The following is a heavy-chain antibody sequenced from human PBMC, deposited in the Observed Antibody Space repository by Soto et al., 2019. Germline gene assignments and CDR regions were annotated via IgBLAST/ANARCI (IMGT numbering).Heavy chain of an antibody. D-gene: IGHD5-12*01. CDR1: GGTFSSFA. CDR2: IIPIFGTA. J-gene: IGHJ4*02. V-gene: IGHV1-69*01. CDR3: ARRLVVATIWTGGFDY. Sequence: QLQLVQSGAEVKKPGSSVKVSCKASGGTFSSFAISWVRQAPGQGLEWMGGIIPIFGTANYAQKFQGRVTITADESTSTAYMELSSLRSEDTAVYYCARRLVVATIWTGGFDYWGQGTLVTVSS.